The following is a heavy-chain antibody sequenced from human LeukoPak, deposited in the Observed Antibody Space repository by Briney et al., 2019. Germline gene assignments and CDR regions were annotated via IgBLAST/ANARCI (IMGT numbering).Heavy chain of an antibody. CDR2: ISSSGSSI. CDR1: GFSFSSST. D-gene: IGHD3-10*01. V-gene: IGHV3-21*01. J-gene: IGHJ3*02. Sequence: GGSLRPSCAASGFSFSSSTMNWVRQAPGRGLEWVSSISSSGSSIYYADSVKGRFTISRDNAKNSLYLQINSLRAEDTAVYYCARDSYWLGGTIGAFDIWGQGTMVTVSS. CDR3: ARDSYWLGGTIGAFDI.